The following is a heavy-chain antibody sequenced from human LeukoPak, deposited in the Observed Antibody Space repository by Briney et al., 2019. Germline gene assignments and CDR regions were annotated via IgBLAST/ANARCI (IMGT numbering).Heavy chain of an antibody. CDR2: IKSDGSTT. J-gene: IGHJ4*02. CDR1: GFTFSSYW. V-gene: IGHV3-74*01. CDR3: VKDLSGSFSFDY. D-gene: IGHD1-26*01. Sequence: GGSLRLSCAASGFTFSSYWMHWVRQAPGKGLVWVSRIKSDGSTTTYADSVKGRFTISRDNSKNTLYLQMSSLRAADTAVYYCVKDLSGSFSFDYWGQGTLVTVSS.